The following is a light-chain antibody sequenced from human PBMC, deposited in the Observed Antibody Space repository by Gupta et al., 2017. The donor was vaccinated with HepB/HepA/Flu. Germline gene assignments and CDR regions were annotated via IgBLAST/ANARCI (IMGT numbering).Light chain of an antibody. CDR3: SAYTTSNTLL. Sequence: QSALTQPASVSGSPGQSITISCTGTSSDIGTYSYVSWYQQHPGKAPKLMIYDFDNQPSGVSNRFSGSKSGNTASLTISGLQTEDEAEYYCSAYTTSNTLLFGGGTKVSVL. CDR2: DFD. J-gene: IGLJ2*01. V-gene: IGLV2-14*03. CDR1: SSDIGTYSY.